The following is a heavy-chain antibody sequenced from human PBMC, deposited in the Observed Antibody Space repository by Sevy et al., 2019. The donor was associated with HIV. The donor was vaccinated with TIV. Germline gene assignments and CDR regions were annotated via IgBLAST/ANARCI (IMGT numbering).Heavy chain of an antibody. CDR1: GFTFSNAW. CDR3: TTEDHTAMVTGAFDY. V-gene: IGHV3-15*01. J-gene: IGHJ4*02. D-gene: IGHD5-18*01. CDR2: IKSKTDGGTT. Sequence: GGSLRLSCAASGFTFSNAWMSWVRQAPGKGLEWVGCIKSKTDGGTTDYAAPVKGRFTISRDDSKNTLYLQMNSLKTEDTAVYYCTTEDHTAMVTGAFDYWGQGTLVTVSS.